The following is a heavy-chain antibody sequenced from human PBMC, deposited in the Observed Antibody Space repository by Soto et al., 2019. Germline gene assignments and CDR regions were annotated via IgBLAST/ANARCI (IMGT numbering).Heavy chain of an antibody. J-gene: IGHJ6*02. CDR1: GGTFSSYA. D-gene: IGHD4-17*01. CDR2: IIPIFGTA. CDR3: ATAPEWGWSDYGDDPPYYYYGMDV. Sequence: QVQLVQSGAEVKKPGSSVKVSCKASGGTFSSYAISWVRQAPGQGLEWMGGIIPIFGTANYAQKFHGRVKITADESTSTAYMELSSLRSEDTAVYYCATAPEWGWSDYGDDPPYYYYGMDVWGQGTTVTVSS. V-gene: IGHV1-69*12.